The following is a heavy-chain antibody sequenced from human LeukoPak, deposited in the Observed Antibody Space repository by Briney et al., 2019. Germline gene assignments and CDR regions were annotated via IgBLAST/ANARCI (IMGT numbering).Heavy chain of an antibody. J-gene: IGHJ4*02. CDR3: ARVFPEVTHFDY. V-gene: IGHV3-53*01. Sequence: GGSLRLSCAASGFTVSSNYMSWVRQAPGMGLEWVSVIYSGGSTYYADSVKGRFTISRDNSKNTLYLQMNSLRAEDTAVYCCARVFPEVTHFDYWGQGTLVTVSS. CDR1: GFTVSSNY. D-gene: IGHD5-18*01. CDR2: IYSGGST.